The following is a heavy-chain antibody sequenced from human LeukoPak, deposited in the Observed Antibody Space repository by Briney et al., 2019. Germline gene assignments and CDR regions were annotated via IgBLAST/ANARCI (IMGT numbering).Heavy chain of an antibody. J-gene: IGHJ4*02. Sequence: PGGSLRLSCATSGFTFGNYAMSWVRQPPGKGLEWVSAISGRGTDTYNTDSVRGRFTISRDNSKNTLYLQMDSLRAADTAVYYCAKDLGGSLHYFDSWGQGTLVPVSS. CDR3: AKDLGGSLHYFDS. CDR1: GFTFGNYA. V-gene: IGHV3-23*01. D-gene: IGHD1-26*01. CDR2: ISGRGTDT.